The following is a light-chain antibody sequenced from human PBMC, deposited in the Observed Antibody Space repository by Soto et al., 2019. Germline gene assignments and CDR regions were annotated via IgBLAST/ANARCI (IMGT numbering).Light chain of an antibody. V-gene: IGLV1-40*01. J-gene: IGLJ2*01. CDR1: SSNIGAGYD. CDR3: CSFALRSTLI. Sequence: QSVLTQPPSVSGAPGQRVTISCTGSSSNIGAGYDVHWYQQRPGTAPKLLIFGNINRPSGVPDRFSGSKSGTSASLAITGLQAEDEGDYYCCSFALRSTLIFGGGTKLTVL. CDR2: GNI.